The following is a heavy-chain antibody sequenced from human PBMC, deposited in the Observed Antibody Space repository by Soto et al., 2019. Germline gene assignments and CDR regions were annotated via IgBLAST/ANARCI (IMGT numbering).Heavy chain of an antibody. CDR1: GYTFTGYY. CDR2: INPNSGGT. Sequence: ASVKVSCKASGYTFTGYYMHWVRQAPGQGLEWMGWINPNSGGTNYAQKFQGWVTMTRDTSISTAYMELSRLRSDDTAVYYCARALDYGDLYYMDVWGKGTTVTVSS. J-gene: IGHJ6*03. CDR3: ARALDYGDLYYMDV. V-gene: IGHV1-2*04. D-gene: IGHD4-17*01.